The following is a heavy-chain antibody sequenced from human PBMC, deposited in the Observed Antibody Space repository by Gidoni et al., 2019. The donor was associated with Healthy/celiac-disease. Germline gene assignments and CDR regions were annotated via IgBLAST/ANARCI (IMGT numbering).Heavy chain of an antibody. D-gene: IGHD1-26*01. CDR3: ARRRVGAIDY. Sequence: KPSETLSLTCTVSGGSISSYYWSWIRQPPGKGLAWIGYIYYSGSTNYNPSLKSRVTISVDTSKNQYSLKLSSVTAADTAVYYCARRRVGAIDYWGQGTLVTVSS. CDR1: GGSISSYY. CDR2: IYYSGST. V-gene: IGHV4-59*08. J-gene: IGHJ4*02.